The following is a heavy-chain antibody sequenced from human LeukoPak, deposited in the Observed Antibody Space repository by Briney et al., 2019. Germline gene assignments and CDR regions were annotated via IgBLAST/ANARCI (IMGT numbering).Heavy chain of an antibody. V-gene: IGHV4-59*05. J-gene: IGHJ4*02. CDR2: IYYSGST. D-gene: IGHD3-10*01. CDR3: ARHVSMVRGVIRPPGY. CDR1: GDSINSYY. Sequence: PSETLSLTCTVSGDSINSYYWTWIRQPPGKGLEWIGSIYYSGSTYYNPSLKSRVTISVDTSKNQFSLILTSVTAADTAVYYCARHVSMVRGVIRPPGYWGQGTLVTVSS.